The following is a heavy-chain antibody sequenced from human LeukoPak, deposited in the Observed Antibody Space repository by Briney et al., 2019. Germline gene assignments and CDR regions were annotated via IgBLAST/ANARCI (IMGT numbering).Heavy chain of an antibody. J-gene: IGHJ4*02. Sequence: GGSLRLSCTASGFAFDEHGMSWVRQVPGKGLEWVSGINWSGGSTGYADPMRGRFTISRDNAKNSLYLQMDSLRAEDTASYYCARAPITSPFYFDYWGQGTLVTVSS. CDR2: INWSGGST. V-gene: IGHV3-20*04. D-gene: IGHD2-2*01. CDR1: GFAFDEHG. CDR3: ARAPITSPFYFDY.